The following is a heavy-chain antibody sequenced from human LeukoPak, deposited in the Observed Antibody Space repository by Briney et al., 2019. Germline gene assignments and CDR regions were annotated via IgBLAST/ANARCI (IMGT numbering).Heavy chain of an antibody. CDR1: GITFTSWT. D-gene: IGHD2-2*01. CDR2: IIPLFGTA. V-gene: IGHV1-69*05. CDR3: AAVHAPHYYYMDV. J-gene: IGHJ6*03. Sequence: ASVKVSCTASGITFTSWTFNWVRQARGQGLEWMGGIIPLFGTAKYAEKFQGRVTITTDASTSTVYMDLTSLTSADTAVYFCAAVHAPHYYYMDVWGRGTTVTVSS.